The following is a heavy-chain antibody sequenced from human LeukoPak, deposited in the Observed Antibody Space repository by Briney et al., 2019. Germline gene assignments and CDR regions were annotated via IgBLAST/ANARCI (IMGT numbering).Heavy chain of an antibody. CDR3: ARHGSGWFFDF. CDR2: EYYNGSP. J-gene: IGHJ4*02. V-gene: IGHV4-59*08. D-gene: IGHD6-19*01. Sequence: SATLSPTCSVSGDSITTYYWSWIRQPPGKGLEWIGYEYYNGSPNSNPYLKGRLPISTHPSKNQFSLRLSSVTATDTAVDYCARHGSGWFFDFWGEGNLLTVSS. CDR1: GDSITTYY.